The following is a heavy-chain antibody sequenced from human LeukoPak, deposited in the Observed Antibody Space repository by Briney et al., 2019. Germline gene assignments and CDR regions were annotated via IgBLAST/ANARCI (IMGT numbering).Heavy chain of an antibody. CDR2: IYYSGST. J-gene: IGHJ6*02. CDR3: ARDRPYYYGMDV. Sequence: SETLSLTCTVSGGSISSGGYYWSWIRQHPGKGLEWIGYIYYSGSTYYNPSLKSRVTISVDTSKNQFSLKLSSVTAADTAVYYCARDRPYYYGMDVWGQGTTITASS. V-gene: IGHV4-31*03. CDR1: GGSISSGGYY.